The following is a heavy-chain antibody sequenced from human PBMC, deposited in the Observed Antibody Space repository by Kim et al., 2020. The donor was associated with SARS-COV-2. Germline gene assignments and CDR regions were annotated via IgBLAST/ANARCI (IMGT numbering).Heavy chain of an antibody. CDR3: ARDSYNWNDGTVRAFDI. D-gene: IGHD1-20*01. CDR1: GFTFSSYS. CDR2: ISSSSSYI. V-gene: IGHV3-21*01. J-gene: IGHJ3*02. Sequence: GGSLRLSCAASGFTFSSYSMNWVRQAPGKGLEWVSSISSSSSYIYYADSVKGRFTISRDNAKNSLYLQMNSLRAEDTAVYYCARDSYNWNDGTVRAFDIWGQGTMVTVSS.